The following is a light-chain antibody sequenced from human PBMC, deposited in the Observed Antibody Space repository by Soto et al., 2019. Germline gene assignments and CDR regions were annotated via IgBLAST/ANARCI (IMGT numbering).Light chain of an antibody. CDR2: GAS. CDR3: QQYNNWPPWT. CDR1: QSIGSN. J-gene: IGKJ1*01. V-gene: IGKV3-15*01. Sequence: EIVMTQSPATLSVSPGERATLSCRASQSIGSNLAWYQQKPGQAPGLLIYGASTRATGIPARFSGSGSGTDFTLTISSLQSEDFAIYYSQQYNNWPPWTFGQGTKVEIK.